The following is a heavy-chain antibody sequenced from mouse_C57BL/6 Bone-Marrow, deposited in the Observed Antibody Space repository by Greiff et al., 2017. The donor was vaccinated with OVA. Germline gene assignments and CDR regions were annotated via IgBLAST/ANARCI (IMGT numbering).Heavy chain of an antibody. D-gene: IGHD2-3*01. CDR3: ARGWLLPAWFAY. J-gene: IGHJ3*01. CDR2: ISSGSSTS. Sequence: EVQVVESGGGLVKPGGSLKLSCAASGFTFSDYGMHWVRQAPEKGLEWVAYISSGSSTSYYADTVKGRFTISRDNAKNTLFLQMTSLRSEDTAMYYCARGWLLPAWFAYWGQGTLVTVSA. V-gene: IGHV5-17*01. CDR1: GFTFSDYG.